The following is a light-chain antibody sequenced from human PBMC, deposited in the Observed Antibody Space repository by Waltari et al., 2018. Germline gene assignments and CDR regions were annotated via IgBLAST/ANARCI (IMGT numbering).Light chain of an antibody. J-gene: IGLJ2*01. CDR2: GKN. Sequence: SSELTQDPALSVALGQTVRITSQRDSPRSYYASWYQQKPGQAPVLVIYGKNNRPSGIPDRFSGSSSGNTASSTITGAQAEDEADYYCNSRDSSGNLVVFGGGTKLTVL. CDR3: NSRDSSGNLVV. CDR1: SPRSYY. V-gene: IGLV3-19*01.